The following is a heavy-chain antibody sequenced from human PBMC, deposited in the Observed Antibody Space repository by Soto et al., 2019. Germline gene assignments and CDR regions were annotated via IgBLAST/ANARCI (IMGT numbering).Heavy chain of an antibody. CDR3: AKDLQFSGWLSAQPFDY. J-gene: IGHJ4*02. CDR2: ISGSGDST. Sequence: EVQLLESGGGLVQPGGSLRLSCAVSGFTFSSHAMSWVHQAPGKGLECVSSISGSGDSTDYADSVNGRFTISKDKSKSTLYLQMTPLRAEDTAVYYCAKDLQFSGWLSAQPFDYWGQGTQVTVSS. D-gene: IGHD6-19*01. CDR1: GFTFSSHA. V-gene: IGHV3-23*01.